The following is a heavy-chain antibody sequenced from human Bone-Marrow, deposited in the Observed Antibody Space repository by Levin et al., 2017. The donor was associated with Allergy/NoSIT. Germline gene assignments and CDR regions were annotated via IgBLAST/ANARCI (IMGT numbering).Heavy chain of an antibody. CDR1: GDSISSGGYY. Sequence: LRLSCTVSGDSISSGGYYWSWIRQHPGKGLEWIGYIYHSGSSDYSPSLKSRLTIAIDTSKNQFSLQLTSVTAADTGVYYCARVNVYRPYFYYGLDVWGRGTTVTVSS. CDR2: IYHSGSS. V-gene: IGHV4-31*03. CDR3: ARVNVYRPYFYYGLDV. J-gene: IGHJ6*02. D-gene: IGHD5/OR15-5a*01.